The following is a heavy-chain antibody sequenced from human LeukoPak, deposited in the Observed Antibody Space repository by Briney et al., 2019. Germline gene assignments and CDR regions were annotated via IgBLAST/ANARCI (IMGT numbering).Heavy chain of an antibody. CDR2: IYYSGST. V-gene: IGHV4-39*07. CDR1: GGSISSSSYY. CDR3: ARDPSIAVAEGNAFDI. D-gene: IGHD6-19*01. Sequence: KPSETLSLTCTVSGGSISSSSYYWGWIRQPPGKGLEWIGSIYYSGSTYYNPSLKSRVTISVDTSKNQFSLKLSSVTAADTAVYYCARDPSIAVAEGNAFDIWGQGTMVTVSS. J-gene: IGHJ3*02.